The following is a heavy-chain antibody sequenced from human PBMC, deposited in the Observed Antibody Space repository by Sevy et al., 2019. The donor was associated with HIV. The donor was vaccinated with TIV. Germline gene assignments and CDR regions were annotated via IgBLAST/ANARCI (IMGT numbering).Heavy chain of an antibody. CDR3: AKGGSTSGYYLNYFAY. Sequence: GGSLRLSCAASGFTFSTYAMSWVRQAPGKGLEWVSAITASGPSTYYADSVKGRFTISRDNSKNTLYLQMNSLRAEDTAVYYCAKGGSTSGYYLNYFAYWGQGTLVTVSS. J-gene: IGHJ4*02. D-gene: IGHD3-22*01. CDR2: ITASGPST. CDR1: GFTFSTYA. V-gene: IGHV3-23*01.